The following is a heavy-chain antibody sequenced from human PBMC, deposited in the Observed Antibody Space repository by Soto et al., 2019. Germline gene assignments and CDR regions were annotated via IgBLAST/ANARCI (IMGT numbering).Heavy chain of an antibody. CDR1: GFTFDYYW. CDR2: IHSDGTST. D-gene: IGHD1-26*01. J-gene: IGHJ3*01. Sequence: PGGSLRLSCAASGFTFDYYWMHWVRQAPGKGLVWVSRIHSDGTSTTYADSVKGRFTISRDSAKNTLSLQMNSLRAEDTAVYYCARGDRGAFDLWGQGTVVTVSS. V-gene: IGHV3-74*01. CDR3: ARGDRGAFDL.